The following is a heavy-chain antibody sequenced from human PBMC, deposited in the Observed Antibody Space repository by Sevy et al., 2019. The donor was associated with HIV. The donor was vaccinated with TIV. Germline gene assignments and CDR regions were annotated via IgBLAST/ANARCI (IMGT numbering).Heavy chain of an antibody. J-gene: IGHJ3*02. V-gene: IGHV4-39*01. Sequence: SESLSLTCTVSGGSISSSSYYWGWIRQPPGKGLEWIGSIYYSGSTYYNPSLKSRVTISVDTSKNQFSLKLSSVTAADTAVYYCARGGITIFELVNDRGAFDIWGQGTMVTVSS. D-gene: IGHD3-3*01. CDR3: ARGGITIFELVNDRGAFDI. CDR2: IYYSGST. CDR1: GGSISSSSYY.